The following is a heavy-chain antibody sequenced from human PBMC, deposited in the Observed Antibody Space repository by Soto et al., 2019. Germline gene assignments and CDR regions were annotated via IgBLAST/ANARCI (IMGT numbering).Heavy chain of an antibody. CDR2: IKQDGSEK. J-gene: IGHJ4*02. CDR1: GFTFSSYW. Sequence: RLSCAASGFTFSSYWMSWVRQAPGKGLEWVANIKQDGSEKYYVDSVKGRFTISRDNAKNSLYLQMNSLRAEDTAVYYCASTYYYDSSGYYYESPVYWGQGTLVTVSS. D-gene: IGHD3-22*01. V-gene: IGHV3-7*03. CDR3: ASTYYYDSSGYYYESPVY.